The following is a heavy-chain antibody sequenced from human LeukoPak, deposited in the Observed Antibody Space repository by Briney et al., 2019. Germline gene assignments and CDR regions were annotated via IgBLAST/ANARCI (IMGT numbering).Heavy chain of an antibody. V-gene: IGHV4-59*01. CDR1: GGSISGYH. D-gene: IGHD3-9*01. Sequence: SETLSLTCNVSGGSISGYHWSWIRQPPGKGLEWLGYIYYSGSSNYNPSLKSRVTMSADTSKNQFSLKLSSVTAADTAVYYCARVELPDYDILTGYYYFDYWGQGTLVTVSS. CDR3: ARVELPDYDILTGYYYFDY. CDR2: IYYSGSS. J-gene: IGHJ4*02.